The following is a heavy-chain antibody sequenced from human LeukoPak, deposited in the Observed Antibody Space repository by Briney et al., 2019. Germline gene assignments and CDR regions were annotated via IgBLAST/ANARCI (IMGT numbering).Heavy chain of an antibody. V-gene: IGHV4-59*01. J-gene: IGHJ6*02. CDR1: GVSMTTYY. Sequence: SETLSLTCSVSGVSMTTYYWNWVRQFPGKGLEGIGYIYISGSTSYNPSLVSTNYNPSLKSRVTISIDTSTNQFSLKLTSVTAADTAVYYCARAGGSNSIYFYGMDVWGQGTTVTVSS. CDR3: ARAGGSNSIYFYGMDV. D-gene: IGHD2-2*01. CDR2: IYISGSTSYNPSLVST.